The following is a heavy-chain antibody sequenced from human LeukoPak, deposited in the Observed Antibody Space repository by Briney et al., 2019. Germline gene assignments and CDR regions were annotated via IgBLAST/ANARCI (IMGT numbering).Heavy chain of an antibody. Sequence: PGGSLRLSCAASGFTFSSYWMHWVRQAPGKGLVWVSRINGDGSDTSYADPVKGRFTISRENAKNSLYLQMNSLRAGDTAVYYCARGRDYYDSSGYPDRGYFDLWGRGTLVTVSS. V-gene: IGHV3-74*01. CDR1: GFTFSSYW. CDR3: ARGRDYYDSSGYPDRGYFDL. CDR2: INGDGSDT. D-gene: IGHD3-22*01. J-gene: IGHJ2*01.